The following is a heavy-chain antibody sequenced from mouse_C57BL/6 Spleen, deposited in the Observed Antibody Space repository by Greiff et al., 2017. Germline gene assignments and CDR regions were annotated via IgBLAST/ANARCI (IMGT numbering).Heavy chain of an antibody. CDR3: AKIYYDYDGALYYAMDY. Sequence: EVQLVESGPGLVKPSQSLSLTCSVTGYSITSGYYWNWIRQFPGNKLEWMGYISYDGSNNYNPSLKNRISITRDTSKNQFFLKLNSVTTEDTATYYCAKIYYDYDGALYYAMDYWGQGTSVTVSS. J-gene: IGHJ4*01. V-gene: IGHV3-6*01. CDR2: ISYDGSN. D-gene: IGHD2-4*01. CDR1: GYSITSGYY.